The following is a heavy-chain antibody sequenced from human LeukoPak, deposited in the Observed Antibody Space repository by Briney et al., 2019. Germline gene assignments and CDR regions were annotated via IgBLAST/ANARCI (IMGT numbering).Heavy chain of an antibody. J-gene: IGHJ4*02. CDR3: AKAPVTSCRGAFCYPFDS. V-gene: IGHV3-23*01. CDR2: TSSSDAGK. Sequence: PSETLSLTCTVSGGSISSSNYYWGWIRQPPGKGLEWVSATSSSDAGKYYADSVRGRFTISRDNSRNTMYLQMNSLRAEDAAVYYCAKAPVTSCRGAFCYPFDSWGQGTVVTVSS. CDR1: GGSISSSNYY. D-gene: IGHD2-15*01.